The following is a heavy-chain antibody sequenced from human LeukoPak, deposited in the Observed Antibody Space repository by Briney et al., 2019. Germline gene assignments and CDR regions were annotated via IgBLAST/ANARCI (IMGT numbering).Heavy chain of an antibody. J-gene: IGHJ4*02. CDR2: IYYSGST. V-gene: IGHV4-61*01. CDR1: GGSVSSGSYY. D-gene: IGHD6-19*01. Sequence: SETLSLTCTVSGGSVSSGSYYWSWIRQPPGKGLEWIGYIYYSGSTSYNPSLMSRITISVDTSKNQFYLKLSSVTAADTAVYYCATWYRITGGGTGGFDYWGQGALVTVSS. CDR3: ATWYRITGGGTGGFDY.